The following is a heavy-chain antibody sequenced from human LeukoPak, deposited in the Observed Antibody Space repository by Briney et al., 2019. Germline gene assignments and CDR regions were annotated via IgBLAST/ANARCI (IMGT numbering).Heavy chain of an antibody. CDR2: IYTSGST. CDR1: GGSISSYY. V-gene: IGHV4-4*07. CDR3: ARSAKTPYYYYYMDV. Sequence: SETLSLTCTVSGGSISSYYWSWIRQPAGEGLEWIGRIYTSGSTNYNPSLKSRVTISVDTSKNQFSLKLSSVTAAETAVYYCARSAKTPYYYYYMDVWGKGTTVTVSS. J-gene: IGHJ6*03.